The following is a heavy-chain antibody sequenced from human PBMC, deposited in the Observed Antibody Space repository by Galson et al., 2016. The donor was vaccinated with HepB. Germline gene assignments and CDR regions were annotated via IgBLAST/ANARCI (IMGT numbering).Heavy chain of an antibody. J-gene: IGHJ6*02. CDR1: GGSISSGGYY. Sequence: TLSLTCTVSGGSISSGGYYWTWIRQHPEKGLEWIGYISYNENTHYNPSLKSRIAISVDASDHRSSLKMRSVTAADTAVYYCARDRYDILTGSSAMDVWGQGTTVIVSS. CDR2: ISYNENT. CDR3: ARDRYDILTGSSAMDV. V-gene: IGHV4-31*03. D-gene: IGHD3-9*01.